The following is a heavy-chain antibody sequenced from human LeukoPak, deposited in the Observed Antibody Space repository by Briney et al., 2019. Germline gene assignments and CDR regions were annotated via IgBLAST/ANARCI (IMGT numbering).Heavy chain of an antibody. V-gene: IGHV3-11*04. J-gene: IGHJ4*02. CDR3: ARDTPHYYDSSGYYPVDY. CDR2: TSSSGSSI. Sequence: GGSLRLSCAAPGFTFSDYYMSWIRQTPGKGLEWVSYTSSSGSSIYYADSVKGRFTISRDNAKNSLYLQMNSLTVEDTAVYYCARDTPHYYDSSGYYPVDYWGQGTLVTVSS. D-gene: IGHD3-22*01. CDR1: GFTFSDYY.